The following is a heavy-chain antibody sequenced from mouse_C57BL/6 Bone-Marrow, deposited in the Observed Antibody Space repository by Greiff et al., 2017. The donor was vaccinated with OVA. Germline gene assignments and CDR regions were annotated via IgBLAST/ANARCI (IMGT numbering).Heavy chain of an antibody. D-gene: IGHD1-1*01. CDR1: GFTFSSYA. Sequence: EVKLMESGEGLVKPGGSLKLSCAASGFTFSSYAMSWVRQTPEKRLEWVAYISSGGDYIYYADTVKGRFTISRDNARNTLYLQMSSLKSEDTAMYYCTRERENYYGSSLYYFDYWGQGTTLTVSS. J-gene: IGHJ2*01. V-gene: IGHV5-9-1*02. CDR2: ISSGGDYI. CDR3: TRERENYYGSSLYYFDY.